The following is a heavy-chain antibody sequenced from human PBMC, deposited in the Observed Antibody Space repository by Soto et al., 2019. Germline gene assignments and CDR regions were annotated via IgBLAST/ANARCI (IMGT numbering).Heavy chain of an antibody. CDR2: IYWNDDK. D-gene: IGHD5-18*01. CDR1: GFSLSTFGMG. J-gene: IGHJ4*02. V-gene: IGHV2-5*01. CDR3: VNSPDSSPSDY. Sequence: SGPTLVNPTQTLTLTCTFSGFSLSTFGMGVGFIRQPPGKALEWLALIYWNDDKRYSPSLNSRLTIAKDTSKNLVVLTMTNVDPVDAATYYGVNSPDSSPSDYWGQGTLVTVSS.